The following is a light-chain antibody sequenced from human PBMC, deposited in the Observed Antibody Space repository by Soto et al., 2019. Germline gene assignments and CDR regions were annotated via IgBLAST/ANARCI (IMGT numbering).Light chain of an antibody. CDR2: AAS. CDR3: EQYNKCPQFT. V-gene: IGKV3-15*01. J-gene: IGKJ3*01. Sequence: EIMMTQSTATVSVSPGGRATLSCRASQTVSNKLAWYQQTPRRAPRLLIYAASTRATGIRASFSGSGSGTGFTPATTSIQDEDFAVYYYEQYNKCPQFTFGPGARLDIK. CDR1: QTVSNK.